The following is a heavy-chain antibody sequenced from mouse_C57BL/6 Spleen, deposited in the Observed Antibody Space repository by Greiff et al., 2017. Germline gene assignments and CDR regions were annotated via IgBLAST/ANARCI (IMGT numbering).Heavy chain of an antibody. V-gene: IGHV5-17*01. CDR1: GFTFSDYG. D-gene: IGHD4-1*01. Sequence: EVQLVESGGGLVKPGGSLKLSCAASGFTFSDYGMHWVRQAPEKGLEWVAYISSGSSTIYYADTVKGRFTISRDNAKNTLFLQMTSLRSEDTAMYYCAMGAGTAWFAYWGQGTLVTVSA. CDR2: ISSGSSTI. CDR3: AMGAGTAWFAY. J-gene: IGHJ3*01.